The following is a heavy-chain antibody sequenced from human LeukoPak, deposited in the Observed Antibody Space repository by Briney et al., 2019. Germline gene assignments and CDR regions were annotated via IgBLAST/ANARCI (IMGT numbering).Heavy chain of an antibody. CDR1: GFTFSSYW. V-gene: IGHV3-74*01. CDR2: INSDGSST. Sequence: GGSLRLSCAASGFTFSSYWMHWVRQAPGKGLVWVSRINSDGSSTSYADSVKGRFTISRDNAKNTLYLQMNSLRAEDTAVYYCARDGSSWCGFYYYGMDVWGQGTTVTVSS. CDR3: ARDGSSWCGFYYYGMDV. J-gene: IGHJ6*02. D-gene: IGHD6-13*01.